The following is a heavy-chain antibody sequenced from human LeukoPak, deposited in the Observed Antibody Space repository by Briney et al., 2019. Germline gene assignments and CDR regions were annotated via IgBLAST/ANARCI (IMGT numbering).Heavy chain of an antibody. D-gene: IGHD3-22*01. CDR1: GGSISSGSYY. Sequence: SKTLSLTCTVSGGSISSGSYYWSWIRQPAGKGLEWIGRIYTSGSTNYNPSLKSRVTISVDTSKNQFSLKLSSVTAADTAVYYCARETYYYDSSGYSYYYYYYMDVWGKGTTVTISS. CDR3: ARETYYYDSSGYSYYYYYYMDV. CDR2: IYTSGST. V-gene: IGHV4-61*02. J-gene: IGHJ6*03.